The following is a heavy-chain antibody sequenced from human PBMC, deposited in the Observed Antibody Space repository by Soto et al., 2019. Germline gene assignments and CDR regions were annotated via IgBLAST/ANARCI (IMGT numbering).Heavy chain of an antibody. Sequence: QIALKESGPTLVKPTQPLTLTCTFSGFSLSTSGAGVGWIRQPPGKALEWLALIYWDDDKRYSPSLKSRLTITKDTSKNQVVLTMTKMDPVDTATYYCAHRDSSGYSDYWGQGTLVTVPS. D-gene: IGHD3-22*01. V-gene: IGHV2-5*02. CDR3: AHRDSSGYSDY. J-gene: IGHJ4*02. CDR2: IYWDDDK. CDR1: GFSLSTSGAG.